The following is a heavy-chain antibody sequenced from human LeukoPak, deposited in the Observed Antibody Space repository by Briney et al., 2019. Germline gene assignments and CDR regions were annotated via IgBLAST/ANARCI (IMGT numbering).Heavy chain of an antibody. J-gene: IGHJ4*02. D-gene: IGHD2-15*01. Sequence: SGPALVKPTQTLTLTCTFSGFSLGTSGMCVSWIRQPPGKALEWLALIDWDDDKYYSTSLKTRLTISKDTSKNQVVLTMTNMDPVDTATYYCARVLCSGGSCYFDYWGQGTLVTVSS. CDR2: IDWDDDK. V-gene: IGHV2-70*01. CDR1: GFSLGTSGMC. CDR3: ARVLCSGGSCYFDY.